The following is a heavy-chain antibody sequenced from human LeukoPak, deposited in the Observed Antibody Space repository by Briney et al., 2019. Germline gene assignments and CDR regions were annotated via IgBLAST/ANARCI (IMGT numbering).Heavy chain of an antibody. J-gene: IGHJ4*02. CDR2: IYSSGST. CDR1: GGSISSYY. D-gene: IGHD3-10*01. CDR3: ARAYYYGSGSYGLDY. V-gene: IGHV4-59*01. Sequence: PSETLSLTCTVPGGSISSYYWSWIRQPPGKGLEWIGYIYSSGSTNYNPSLKSRLTISVDASKNQFSLKLTSVTAADTAVYCCARAYYYGSGSYGLDYWGQGTLVTVSS.